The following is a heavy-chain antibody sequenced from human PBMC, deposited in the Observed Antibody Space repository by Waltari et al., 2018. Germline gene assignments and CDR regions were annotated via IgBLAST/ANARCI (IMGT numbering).Heavy chain of an antibody. J-gene: IGHJ4*02. D-gene: IGHD6-13*01. Sequence: QVQLQQWGAGLLKPSETLSLTCAVYGGSFSGYYWSWIRQPPGKGLEWIGEINHSGSTNYNPSLKSRVTISVDTSKNQFSLKLSSGTAADTAVYYCASERTGGQQPDYWGQGTLVTVSS. V-gene: IGHV4-34*01. CDR2: INHSGST. CDR1: GGSFSGYY. CDR3: ASERTGGQQPDY.